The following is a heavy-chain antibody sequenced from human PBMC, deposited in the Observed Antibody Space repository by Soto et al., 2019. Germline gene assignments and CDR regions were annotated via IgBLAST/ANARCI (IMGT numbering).Heavy chain of an antibody. D-gene: IGHD3-22*01. CDR2: INHSGST. Sequence: PSETLSLTCAVYGGSFSGYYWSWIRQPPGKGLEWIGEINHSGSTNYNPSLKSRVTISVDTSKNQFSLKLSSVTAADTAVYYCATGDPNYYDSSGYYSPPPYYYGMDVWGQGTTVTVS. J-gene: IGHJ6*02. CDR1: GGSFSGYY. V-gene: IGHV4-34*01. CDR3: ATGDPNYYDSSGYYSPPPYYYGMDV.